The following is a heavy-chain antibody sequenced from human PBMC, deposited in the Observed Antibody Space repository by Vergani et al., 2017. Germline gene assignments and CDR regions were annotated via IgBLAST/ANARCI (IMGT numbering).Heavy chain of an antibody. J-gene: IGHJ3*01. Sequence: EVQLVQSGAEVKKPGESLRISCKGSGYSFTSYWFSWVRQMPGKGLEWMGRIDPSDSYTNYSPSFQGHVTISADKSISTAYLKWSSLTASDTAMYYCARLSIGYSYDTNGAGFDLWGQGTMVTVSS. CDR2: IDPSDSYT. D-gene: IGHD5-18*01. CDR3: ARLSIGYSYDTNGAGFDL. V-gene: IGHV5-10-1*03. CDR1: GYSFTSYW.